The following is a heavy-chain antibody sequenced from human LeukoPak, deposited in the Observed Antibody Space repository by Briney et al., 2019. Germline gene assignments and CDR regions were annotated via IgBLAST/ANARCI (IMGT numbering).Heavy chain of an antibody. Sequence: GGSLRLSCAASGFTFSGYSMNWVRQAPGKGLEWVSSISSSSSYIYYADSVKGRFTISRDNAKNSLYLQMNSLRAEDTAIYFCAKDGYSSSWYYFDFWGQGTLVTVSS. J-gene: IGHJ4*02. D-gene: IGHD2-2*03. CDR3: AKDGYSSSWYYFDF. CDR1: GFTFSGYS. CDR2: ISSSSSYI. V-gene: IGHV3-21*04.